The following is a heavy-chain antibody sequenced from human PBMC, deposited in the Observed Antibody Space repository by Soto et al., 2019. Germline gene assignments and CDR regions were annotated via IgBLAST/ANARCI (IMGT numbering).Heavy chain of an antibody. CDR1: GGSISSYY. V-gene: IGHV4-4*07. J-gene: IGHJ6*02. D-gene: IGHD2-15*01. CDR2: IYTSGST. CDR3: ARVSVGDCSGGSCYLGYGMDV. Sequence: QVQLQESGPGLVKPSETLSLTCTVSGGSISSYYWSWIRQPAGKGLEWIGRIYTSGSTNYNPSLKRRVTRSVDTSKNQFSLKLSSVTAADTAVYYCARVSVGDCSGGSCYLGYGMDVWGQGTTVTVSS.